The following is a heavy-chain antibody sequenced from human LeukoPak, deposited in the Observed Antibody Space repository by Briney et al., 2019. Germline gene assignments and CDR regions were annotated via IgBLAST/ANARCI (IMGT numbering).Heavy chain of an antibody. CDR3: AKGDHASSWYTAIDY. V-gene: IGHV3-21*01. J-gene: IGHJ4*02. CDR2: MSGGSSYI. CDR1: GFTFSDYS. Sequence: GGSLRLSCAASGFTFSDYSMIWVRQAPGRGLGFVSTMSGGSSYIFYADSLKGRFTVSRDNAKGSLYLQMNSLRAEDTAVYYCAKGDHASSWYTAIDYWGQGALVTVSS. D-gene: IGHD6-13*01.